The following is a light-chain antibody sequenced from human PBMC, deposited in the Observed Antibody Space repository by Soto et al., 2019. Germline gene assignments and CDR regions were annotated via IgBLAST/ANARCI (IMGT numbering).Light chain of an antibody. V-gene: IGLV3-25*03. J-gene: IGLJ2*01. Sequence: SYELPQPPSVSVSPGQTARITCSGDALPKQYAYWYQQKPGQAPVLVIYKDSERPSGIPERFSGSSSGTTVTLTISGVQAEDEADYYCQSADSSGTHVVFGGGTQLTVL. CDR2: KDS. CDR3: QSADSSGTHVV. CDR1: ALPKQY.